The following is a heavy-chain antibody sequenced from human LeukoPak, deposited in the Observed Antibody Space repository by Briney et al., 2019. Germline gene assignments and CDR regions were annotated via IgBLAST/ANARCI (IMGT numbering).Heavy chain of an antibody. D-gene: IGHD3-22*01. CDR3: AKCYYDSSTSGTDW. V-gene: IGHV3-23*01. J-gene: IGHJ4*02. CDR1: GFTFSNYA. CDR2: ISGSGGST. Sequence: GGSLRLSCAASGFTFSNYAMSWVRQAPGKGLEWVSAISGSGGSTYYADSVVKGRFTISRDNSKNTLYLQMNSLSAEDTAVYYCAKCYYDSSTSGTDWWGQGTLVTFSS.